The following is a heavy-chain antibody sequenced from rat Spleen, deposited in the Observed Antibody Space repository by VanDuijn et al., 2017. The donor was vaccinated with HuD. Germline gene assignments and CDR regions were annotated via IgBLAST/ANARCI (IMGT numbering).Heavy chain of an antibody. CDR3: TAEYYGTVYYDY. CDR2: ISLGGDDT. V-gene: IGHV5-27*01. CDR1: GFTFSSYY. D-gene: IGHD1-12*02. Sequence: EVQLVESGGGLVQPEGSLKLSCVASGFTFSSYYMAWVRQAPAKGLEWVAYISLGGDDTHYRDSVRGRFSISRDNAKSTLYLQMDSLRSEDTATYYCTAEYYGTVYYDYWGQGVMVTVSS. J-gene: IGHJ2*01.